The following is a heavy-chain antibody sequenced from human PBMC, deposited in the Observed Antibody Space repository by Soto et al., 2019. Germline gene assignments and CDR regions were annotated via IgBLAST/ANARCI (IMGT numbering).Heavy chain of an antibody. V-gene: IGHV4-39*01. J-gene: IGHJ4*02. CDR1: GGSISSSSYY. CDR2: IYYSGST. CDR3: ARTRVTTFDY. D-gene: IGHD4-17*01. Sequence: SETLSLTCTVSGGSISSSSYYWGWIRQPPGKGLEWIGSIYYSGSTYYTPSLKSRVTISVDTSKNQFSLKLSSVTAADTAVYYCARTRVTTFDYWGQGTLVTVSS.